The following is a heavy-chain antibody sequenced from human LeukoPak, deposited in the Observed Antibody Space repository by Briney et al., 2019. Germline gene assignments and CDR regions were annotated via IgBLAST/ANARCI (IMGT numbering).Heavy chain of an antibody. Sequence: ASVKVSCKASGYTFTSYGISWVRQAPGQGLEWMGWISAYNGNTNYAQKLQGRVTMTTDTSTSTAYMELRSLRSDDTAVYYCARDSSSWYSGTEYFQHWGQGTLVTVSS. CDR3: ARDSSSWYSGTEYFQH. CDR2: ISAYNGNT. J-gene: IGHJ1*01. CDR1: GYTFTSYG. V-gene: IGHV1-18*01. D-gene: IGHD6-13*01.